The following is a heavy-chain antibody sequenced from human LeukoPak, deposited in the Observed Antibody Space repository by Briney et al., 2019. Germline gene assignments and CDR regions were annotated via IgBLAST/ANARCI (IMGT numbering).Heavy chain of an antibody. V-gene: IGHV3-23*01. Sequence: PGGSLRLSCAASGFTFSSYAMSWVRQAPGKGLEWVSAISGSGGSTYYADSVKGRFTISRDNSKNTLYLQMNSLRAEDTAVYYCARVYSSGWYVDYWGQGTLVTVSS. J-gene: IGHJ4*02. CDR1: GFTFSSYA. D-gene: IGHD6-19*01. CDR2: ISGSGGST. CDR3: ARVYSSGWYVDY.